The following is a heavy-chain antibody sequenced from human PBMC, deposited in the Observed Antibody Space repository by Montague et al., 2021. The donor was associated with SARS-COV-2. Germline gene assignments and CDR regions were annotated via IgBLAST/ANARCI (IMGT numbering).Heavy chain of an antibody. Sequence: SETLSLTCTVSGGSISSYYWSWIRQPPGKALEWIGQIYHNENTTYNPSLKSRVTMSVDTSKNQFSLKMTSVSAADTAVYYCARGSGHSYIPFDYWGQGNLVTVSS. J-gene: IGHJ4*02. CDR2: IYHNENT. CDR1: GGSISSYY. CDR3: ARGSGHSYIPFDY. V-gene: IGHV4-4*07. D-gene: IGHD2-15*01.